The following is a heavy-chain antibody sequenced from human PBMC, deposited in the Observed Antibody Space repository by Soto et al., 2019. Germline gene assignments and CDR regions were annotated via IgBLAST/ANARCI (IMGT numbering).Heavy chain of an antibody. CDR2: IYYSGST. Sequence: SETLSLTCTVSGGSISSGGYYWSWIRQHPGKGLEWIGYIYYSGSTYYNPSLKSRVTISVDTSKNQFSLKLSSVTAADTAVYYCATCSTSCFTYYYYYMDVWGKGTTVTVSS. D-gene: IGHD2-2*01. CDR3: ATCSTSCFTYYYYYMDV. CDR1: GGSISSGGYY. V-gene: IGHV4-31*03. J-gene: IGHJ6*03.